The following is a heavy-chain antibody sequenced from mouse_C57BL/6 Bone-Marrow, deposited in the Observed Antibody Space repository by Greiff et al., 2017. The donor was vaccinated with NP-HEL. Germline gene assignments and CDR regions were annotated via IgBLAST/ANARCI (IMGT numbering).Heavy chain of an antibody. CDR1: GYTFTSYW. CDR2: IDPSDSET. CDR3: AREGFAY. V-gene: IGHV1-52*01. J-gene: IGHJ3*01. Sequence: VQLQQPGAELVRPGSSVKLSCKASGYTFTSYWMHWVKQRPIQGLEWIGNIDPSDSETHYNQNFKDKATLTVDKSSSTAYLQRSSLTSEYSAVYYCAREGFAYWGPGTLVTVSA.